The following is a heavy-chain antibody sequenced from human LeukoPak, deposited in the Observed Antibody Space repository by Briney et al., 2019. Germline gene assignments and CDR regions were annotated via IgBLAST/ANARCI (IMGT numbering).Heavy chain of an antibody. V-gene: IGHV5-51*01. CDR3: ARRPSCYFDY. J-gene: IGHJ4*02. CDR1: GYSFIHYW. Sequence: GESLKISCQASGYSFIHYWIGWVRQMPGKGLEWVAIIYPGDSGVRYSPSFRGQVTISVDTSLSTTYLQWSSLRASDTAMYYCARRPSCYFDYWGQGILVTVSS. D-gene: IGHD2-2*01. CDR2: IYPGDSGV.